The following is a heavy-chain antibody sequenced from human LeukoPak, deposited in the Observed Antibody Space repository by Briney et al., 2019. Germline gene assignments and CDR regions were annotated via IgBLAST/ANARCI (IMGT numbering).Heavy chain of an antibody. D-gene: IGHD3-22*01. J-gene: IGHJ4*02. Sequence: GASVKVSCKASGYTFTGYYMHWVRQAPGQGLEWMGWINPNSGGTNYAQKFQGWVIMTRDTSISTAYMELSRLRSDDTAVYYCAREDSSGYYSFDYWGQGTLVTVSS. CDR1: GYTFTGYY. CDR3: AREDSSGYYSFDY. CDR2: INPNSGGT. V-gene: IGHV1-2*04.